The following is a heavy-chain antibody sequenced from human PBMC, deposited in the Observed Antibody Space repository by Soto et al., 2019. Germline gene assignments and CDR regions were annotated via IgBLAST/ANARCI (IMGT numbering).Heavy chain of an antibody. CDR1: GFTALSYA. CDR2: LNGGVDGT. V-gene: IGHV1-3*01. D-gene: IGHD3-10*01. J-gene: IGHJ4*02. CDR3: AREVKGVTSFDY. Sequence: QVRLIQSGPEMMQPGASVRVSCTASGFTALSYAFHWVRQAPGQGPEWLGWLNGGVDGTSYSQRLQGRVTISRDTSAHTVYLEVNSLTSEDTAVYYCAREVKGVTSFDYSGQGTLVTVSS.